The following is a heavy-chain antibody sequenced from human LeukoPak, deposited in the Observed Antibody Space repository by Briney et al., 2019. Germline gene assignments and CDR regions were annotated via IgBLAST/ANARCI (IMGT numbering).Heavy chain of an antibody. Sequence: SETLSLTCTVSGGSISSYYWSWIRQPPGKGLEWIGYIYYSGSTYYNPSLKSRVTISVDTSKNQFSLKLSSVTAADTAVYYCARRRIAARPGDYWGQGTLVTVSS. J-gene: IGHJ4*02. CDR2: IYYSGST. CDR1: GGSISSYY. CDR3: ARRRIAARPGDY. V-gene: IGHV4-59*08. D-gene: IGHD6-6*01.